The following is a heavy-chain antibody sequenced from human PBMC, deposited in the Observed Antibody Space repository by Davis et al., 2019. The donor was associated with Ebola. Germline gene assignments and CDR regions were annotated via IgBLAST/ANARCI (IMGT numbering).Heavy chain of an antibody. CDR3: ARAMTTVTTVWFDP. Sequence: AASVKVSCKASGGTFSSYAISWVRQAPGQGLEWMGGIIPIFGTANYAQKFQGRVTITADKSTSTAYMELRSLRSDDTAVYYCARAMTTVTTVWFDPWGQGTLVTVSS. CDR2: IIPIFGTA. D-gene: IGHD4-17*01. J-gene: IGHJ5*02. V-gene: IGHV1-69*06. CDR1: GGTFSSYA.